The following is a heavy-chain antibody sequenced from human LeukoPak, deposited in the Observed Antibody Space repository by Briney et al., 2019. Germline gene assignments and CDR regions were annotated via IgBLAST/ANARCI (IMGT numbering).Heavy chain of an antibody. V-gene: IGHV4-59*01. CDR1: GGSINNYY. D-gene: IGHD4-17*01. CDR2: IYYRGST. CDR3: ARGGDYGDLRYFDY. J-gene: IGHJ4*02. Sequence: SETLSLTCTVSGGSINNYYWSWIRRPPGKGLEWIGYIYYRGSTNYNPSLKSRVTFSVDTSKNQFSLKLNSVTAADTAVYYCARGGDYGDLRYFDYWGQGTLVTVSS.